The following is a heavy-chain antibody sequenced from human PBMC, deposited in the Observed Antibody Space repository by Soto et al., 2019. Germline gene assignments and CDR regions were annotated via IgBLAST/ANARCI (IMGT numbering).Heavy chain of an antibody. D-gene: IGHD1-26*01. CDR1: GYSFTSYG. V-gene: IGHV5-51*01. Sequence: GESLKISCKGSGYSFTSYGIGWVRQMPGKGMEWMGIIYPGDSDTRYSPSFQGQVAFSADKSISTAYLQWSGLKASDTAIYYCARQFSGSYLWFDYWGQGTLVTVSS. J-gene: IGHJ4*02. CDR3: ARQFSGSYLWFDY. CDR2: IYPGDSDT.